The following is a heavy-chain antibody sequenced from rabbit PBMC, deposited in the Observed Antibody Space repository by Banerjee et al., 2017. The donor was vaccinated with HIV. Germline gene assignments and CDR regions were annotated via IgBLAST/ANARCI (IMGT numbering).Heavy chain of an antibody. V-gene: IGHV1S45*01. D-gene: IGHD2-1*01. CDR1: GSDVSSYYY. CDR3: ARANNGVVGLNF. CDR2: IYTGSSGST. J-gene: IGHJ4*01. Sequence: QEQLVESGGGLGKPEGSLSLTCKASGSDVSSYYYICWVRQAPEKGLELIACIYTGSSGSTWYASWAKGRFTISETSSTTVTLQMTSLTAADTATYFCARANNGVVGLNFWGPGTLVTVS.